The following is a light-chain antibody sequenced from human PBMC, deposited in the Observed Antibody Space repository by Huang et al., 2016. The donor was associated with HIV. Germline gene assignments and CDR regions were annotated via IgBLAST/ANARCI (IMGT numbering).Light chain of an antibody. CDR2: KVS. Sequence: DVVMTQSPLSLPVTLGQPASISCRSSQSLVHSAGNTYLNWFHQRPGQSPRRLVYKVSNRDSGVPNRFSGSVSGTDFTLKINRVEAEDVGVYYCMQGTHWPWTFGQGTKVEIK. V-gene: IGKV2-30*02. CDR3: MQGTHWPWT. J-gene: IGKJ1*01. CDR1: QSLVHSAGNTY.